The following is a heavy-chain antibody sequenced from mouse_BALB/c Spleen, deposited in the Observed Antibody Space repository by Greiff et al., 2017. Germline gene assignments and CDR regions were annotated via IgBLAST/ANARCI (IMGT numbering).Heavy chain of an antibody. CDR1: GYAFTNYL. V-gene: IGHV1-54*01. CDR3: ARSSTTATLDAMDY. D-gene: IGHD1-2*01. J-gene: IGHJ4*01. Sequence: VQGVESGAELVRPGTSVKVSCKASGYAFTNYLIEWVKQRPGQGLEWIGVINPGSGGTNYNEKFKGKATLTADKSSSTAYMQLSSLTSDDSAVYFCARSSTTATLDAMDYWGQGTSVTVSS. CDR2: INPGSGGT.